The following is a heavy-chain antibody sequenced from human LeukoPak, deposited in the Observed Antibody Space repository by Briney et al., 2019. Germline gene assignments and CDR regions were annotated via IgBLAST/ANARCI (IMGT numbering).Heavy chain of an antibody. V-gene: IGHV4-59*01. CDR1: GTPLSNYF. D-gene: IGHD1-26*01. CDR3: ATGYYEPFAT. Sequence: SETLSPTCSVSGTPLSNYFWDWLRKLPEKGQEWIGYISDTGKTDSNPSLKSRVTISLGTSKTQFSLRLRSVTAADSAVYYCATGYYEPFATWGPGILVTVSS. CDR2: ISDTGKT. J-gene: IGHJ5*02.